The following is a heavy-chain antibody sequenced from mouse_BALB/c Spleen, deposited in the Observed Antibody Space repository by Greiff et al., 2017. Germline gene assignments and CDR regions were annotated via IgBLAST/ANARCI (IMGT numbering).Heavy chain of an antibody. V-gene: IGHV1-9*01. D-gene: IGHD1-1*01. CDR2: ILPGSGST. CDR3: ARWIYYYGSSNY. J-gene: IGHJ2*01. CDR1: GYTFSSYW. Sequence: VKLQQSGAELMKPGASVKISCKATGYTFSSYWIEWVKQRPGHGLEWIGEILPGSGSTNYNEKFKGKATFTADTSSNTAYMQLSSLTSEDSAVYYCARWIYYYGSSNYWGQGTTLTVSS.